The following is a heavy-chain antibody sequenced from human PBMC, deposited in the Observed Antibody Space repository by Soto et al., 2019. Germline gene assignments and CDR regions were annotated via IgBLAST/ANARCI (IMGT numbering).Heavy chain of an antibody. CDR2: IIPIFGTA. Sequence: SVKVSCKASGGTFSSYAISWVRQAPGQGLEWMGGIIPIFGTANYAQKFQGRVTITADESTSTAYMELSSLRSEDTAVYYCARSGYYYDSSGYGGPFDYWGQGTLVTVSS. V-gene: IGHV1-69*13. CDR1: GGTFSSYA. J-gene: IGHJ4*02. CDR3: ARSGYYYDSSGYGGPFDY. D-gene: IGHD3-22*01.